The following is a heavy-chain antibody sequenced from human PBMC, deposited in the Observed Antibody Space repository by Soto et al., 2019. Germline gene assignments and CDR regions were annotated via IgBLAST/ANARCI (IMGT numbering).Heavy chain of an antibody. CDR2: IESHIDGGTV. Sequence: GSLRLSCAGSGFTFPSAWMNWVRQAPGKGLEWVGRIESHIDGGTVDYAASVKGRFTISRDDSKSTLYLQMNSLTIEDTAIYYCVSAVIYWGQGTLVTVSS. CDR3: VSAVIY. J-gene: IGHJ1*01. D-gene: IGHD2-21*01. V-gene: IGHV3-15*04. CDR1: GFTFPSAW.